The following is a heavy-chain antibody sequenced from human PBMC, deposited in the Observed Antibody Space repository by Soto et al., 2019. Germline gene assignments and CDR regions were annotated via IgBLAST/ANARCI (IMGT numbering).Heavy chain of an antibody. CDR1: GGSFRIYA. CDR2: LIPSFTTP. CDR3: ARDRIAAALLNYYGMDV. Sequence: GASVKVSCKASGGSFRIYAISWVRQAPGQGLEWMGGLIPSFTTPNYARRFQGRITISADESTNTMYMELTSLRSEDTAVYYCARDRIAAALLNYYGMDVWGQGTTVTVSS. D-gene: IGHD6-13*01. J-gene: IGHJ6*02. V-gene: IGHV1-69*13.